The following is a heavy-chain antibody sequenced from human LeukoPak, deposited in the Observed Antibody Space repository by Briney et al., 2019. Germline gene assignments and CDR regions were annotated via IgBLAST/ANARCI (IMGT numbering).Heavy chain of an antibody. V-gene: IGHV4-61*02. J-gene: IGHJ4*02. CDR2: IYTSGST. Sequence: SETLSLTCTVSGGSISSASYYWSWIRQPAGKGLEWIGRIYTSGSTNYNPSLKSRVTISLDTSKNQFSLELSSVTAADTAVYYCARHRWTDSGYDWPLYFDYWGQGTLVTVSS. D-gene: IGHD5-12*01. CDR3: ARHRWTDSGYDWPLYFDY. CDR1: GGSISSASYY.